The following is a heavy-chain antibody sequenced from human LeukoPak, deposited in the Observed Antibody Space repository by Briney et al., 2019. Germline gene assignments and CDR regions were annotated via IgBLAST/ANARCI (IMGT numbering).Heavy chain of an antibody. Sequence: SVKVSCEASGGTFSSYAISWVRQAPGQGLEWMGRIIPIFGTANYAQKFQGRVTITTDESTSTAYMELSSLRSEDTAVYYCARDRETYYYDSSGYYNGGLFDYWGQGTLVTVSS. V-gene: IGHV1-69*05. J-gene: IGHJ4*02. CDR1: GGTFSSYA. CDR3: ARDRETYYYDSSGYYNGGLFDY. CDR2: IIPIFGTA. D-gene: IGHD3-22*01.